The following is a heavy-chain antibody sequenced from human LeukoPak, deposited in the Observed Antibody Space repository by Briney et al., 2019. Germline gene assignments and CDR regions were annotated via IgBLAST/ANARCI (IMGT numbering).Heavy chain of an antibody. D-gene: IGHD6-6*01. Sequence: SETLSLTCTVSGGSISSHYWSWIRQPPGKGLEWNGYIYYSGSTNYNPSLKSRVTISVDTSKNQFSLKLSSVTAADTAVYYCARVAARQYYYYMDVWGKGTTVTVSS. J-gene: IGHJ6*03. V-gene: IGHV4-59*11. CDR2: IYYSGST. CDR3: ARVAARQYYYYMDV. CDR1: GGSISSHY.